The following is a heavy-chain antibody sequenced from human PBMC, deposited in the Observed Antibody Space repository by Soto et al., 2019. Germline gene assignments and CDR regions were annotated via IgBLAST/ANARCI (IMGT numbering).Heavy chain of an antibody. V-gene: IGHV4-34*01. J-gene: IGHJ4*02. CDR1: GGSFSGYY. CDR2: INHSGST. D-gene: IGHD6-13*01. Sequence: SETLSLTCAAYGGSFSGYYWSWIRQPPGKGLEWIGEINHSGSTNYNPSLKSRVTISVDTSKNQFSLKLSSVTAADTAVYYCARWSGYSSSWSYYFDYWGQGTLVTVSS. CDR3: ARWSGYSSSWSYYFDY.